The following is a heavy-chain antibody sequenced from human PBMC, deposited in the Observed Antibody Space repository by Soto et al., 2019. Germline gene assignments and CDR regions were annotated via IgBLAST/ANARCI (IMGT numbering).Heavy chain of an antibody. CDR3: AKDRVNHNSVWDPFDI. CDR1: GFTFSIFA. J-gene: IGHJ3*02. D-gene: IGHD1-20*01. Sequence: EVQLLESGGGLVQPGGSLRLFCAASGFTFSIFAMSWVRQAPGKGLEWVSGMGGSNDDTYYADSVKGRFTISRDNSKNTLFLQMNSLRAEDTAVYYCAKDRVNHNSVWDPFDIWGQGTMVTVSS. CDR2: MGGSNDDT. V-gene: IGHV3-23*01.